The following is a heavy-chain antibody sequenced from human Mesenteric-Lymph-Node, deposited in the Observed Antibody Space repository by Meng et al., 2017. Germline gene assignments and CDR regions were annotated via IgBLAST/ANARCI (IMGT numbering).Heavy chain of an antibody. V-gene: IGHV3-11*04. Sequence: GESLKISCAASGFTVSSNYMSWVRQAPGKGLEWVSYISSSGSTIYYADSVKGRFTISRDNAKNTLHLQMNSLRAEDTAVYYCVRQYSSGWYWGFWGQGTLVTVSS. CDR1: GFTVSSNY. D-gene: IGHD6-19*01. J-gene: IGHJ4*02. CDR2: ISSSGSTI. CDR3: VRQYSSGWYWGF.